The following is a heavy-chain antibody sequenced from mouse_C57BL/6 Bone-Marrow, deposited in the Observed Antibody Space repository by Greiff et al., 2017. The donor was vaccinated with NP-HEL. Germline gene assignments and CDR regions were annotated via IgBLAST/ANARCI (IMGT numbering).Heavy chain of an antibody. D-gene: IGHD1-1*02. Sequence: EVHLVESGVPLVKPGGSLKLSCAASGFTFSSYAMSWVRQTPEKRLEWVATISDGGSYTYYPDNVKGRFTISRDNAKNNLYLQMSHLKSEDAAMYYCARDGGTDYWGQGTTLTVSS. CDR3: ARDGGTDY. CDR1: GFTFSSYA. V-gene: IGHV5-4*01. J-gene: IGHJ2*01. CDR2: ISDGGSYT.